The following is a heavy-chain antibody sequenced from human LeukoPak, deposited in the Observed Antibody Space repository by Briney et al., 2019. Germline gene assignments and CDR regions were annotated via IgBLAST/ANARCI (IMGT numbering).Heavy chain of an antibody. CDR2: IIPIFGTA. CDR1: GGTFSSYA. CDR3: ARGQGSSLLDYYYYMDA. Sequence: ASVKVSCKASGGTFSSYAISWVRQAPGQGLEWMGGIIPIFGTANYAQKFQGRVTITTDESTSTAYMELSSLRSEDTAVYYCARGQGSSLLDYYYYMDAWGKGTTVTVSS. V-gene: IGHV1-69*05. J-gene: IGHJ6*03. D-gene: IGHD6-6*01.